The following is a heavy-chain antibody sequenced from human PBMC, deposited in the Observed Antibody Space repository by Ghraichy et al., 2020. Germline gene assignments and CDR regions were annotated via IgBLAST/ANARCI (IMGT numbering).Heavy chain of an antibody. D-gene: IGHD1-1*01. CDR3: ARAGTPELHMDV. CDR2: ISYDGSNK. V-gene: IGHV3-30-3*01. CDR1: GFTFSSYA. J-gene: IGHJ6*02. Sequence: GGSLRLSCAASGFTFSSYAMHWVRQAPGKGLEWVAVISYDGSNKYYADSVKGRFTISRDNSKNTLYPQMNSLRAVDTAVYYCARAGTPELHMDVCRPGTTVTVS.